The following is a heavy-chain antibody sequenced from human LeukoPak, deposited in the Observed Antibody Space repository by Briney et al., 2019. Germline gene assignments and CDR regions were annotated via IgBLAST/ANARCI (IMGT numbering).Heavy chain of an antibody. CDR3: AIPAYYYDSSGSLRY. V-gene: IGHV1-2*02. D-gene: IGHD3-22*01. J-gene: IGHJ4*02. Sequence: ASVKVSCKASGGTFSSYAISWVRQAPGQGLEWMGWINPNSGGTNYAQKFQGRVTMTRDTSISTAYMELSRLRSDDTAVYYCAIPAYYYDSSGSLRYWGQGTLVTVSS. CDR1: GGTFSSYA. CDR2: INPNSGGT.